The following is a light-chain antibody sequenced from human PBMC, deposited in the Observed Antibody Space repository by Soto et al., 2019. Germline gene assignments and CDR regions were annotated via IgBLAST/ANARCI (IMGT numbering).Light chain of an antibody. J-gene: IGLJ1*01. CDR2: SDK. CDR3: ATWDDSLNGYV. V-gene: IGLV1-44*01. CDR1: SSNIGGNA. Sequence: QSVLTQPPSASGTPGQRVTISCSGSSSNIGGNAVNWYQQLPGTAPKLLIYSDKQRPSGVPDRFSGSKSGTSASLAISGLQSEDEADYYCATWDDSLNGYVFATGTKVTVL.